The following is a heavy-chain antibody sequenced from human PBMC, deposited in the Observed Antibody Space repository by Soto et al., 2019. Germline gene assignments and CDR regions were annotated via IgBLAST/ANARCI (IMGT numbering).Heavy chain of an antibody. Sequence: EPLSVTCSLYSGCLSGYYWSWIRQPPGKGLEWIGEISPSGTTNYSPSLKSRVSISVDTSKNQFSLKLTSLTAADTAVYYCARAPKVSGSAQTRPDFWGQGSLVTVSS. V-gene: IGHV4-34*01. CDR3: ARAPKVSGSAQTRPDF. D-gene: IGHD6-6*01. CDR1: SGCLSGYY. CDR2: ISPSGTT. J-gene: IGHJ4*02.